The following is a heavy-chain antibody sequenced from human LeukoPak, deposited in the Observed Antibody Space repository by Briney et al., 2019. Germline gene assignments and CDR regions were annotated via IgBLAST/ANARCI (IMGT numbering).Heavy chain of an antibody. D-gene: IGHD6-13*01. CDR3: ATDRGIAAAGTLGYYGMDV. Sequence: ASVKVSCKVSGYTLTELSMHWVRQAPGKGLEWMGGFDPEDGETICAQKFQGRVTMTEDTSTDTAYMELSSLRSEDTAVYYCATDRGIAAAGTLGYYGMDVWGQGTTVTVSS. CDR1: GYTLTELS. V-gene: IGHV1-24*01. CDR2: FDPEDGET. J-gene: IGHJ6*02.